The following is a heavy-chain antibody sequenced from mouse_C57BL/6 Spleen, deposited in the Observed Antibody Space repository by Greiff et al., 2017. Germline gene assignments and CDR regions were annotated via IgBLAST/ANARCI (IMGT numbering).Heavy chain of an antibody. V-gene: IGHV1-55*01. D-gene: IGHD2-1*01. CDR3: AIYGNSFVAY. CDR2: IYPGSGST. Sequence: QVQLQQSGAELVKPGASVKMSCKASGYTFTSYWITWVKQRPGQGLEWIGDIYPGSGSTNYNEKFKSKATLTVDTSSSTAYMQLSSLTSDDSAVYDCAIYGNSFVAYSGQGTLVTVSA. J-gene: IGHJ3*01. CDR1: GYTFTSYW.